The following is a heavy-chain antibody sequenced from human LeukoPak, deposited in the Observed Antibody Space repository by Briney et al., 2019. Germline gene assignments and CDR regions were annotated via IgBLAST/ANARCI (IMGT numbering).Heavy chain of an antibody. Sequence: PGGSLRLYCAASGFTFSYYAVHWVRQAPGKGLEGVTVISHDGSDKFYADSVKGRFTISRDNSKNMLFLQMNSLRAEDTAVYYCATEVLRYFDSVRDYSDYWGQGTQVTVSS. V-gene: IGHV3-30-3*01. CDR3: ATEVLRYFDSVRDYSDY. D-gene: IGHD3-9*01. CDR1: GFTFSYYA. CDR2: ISHDGSDK. J-gene: IGHJ4*02.